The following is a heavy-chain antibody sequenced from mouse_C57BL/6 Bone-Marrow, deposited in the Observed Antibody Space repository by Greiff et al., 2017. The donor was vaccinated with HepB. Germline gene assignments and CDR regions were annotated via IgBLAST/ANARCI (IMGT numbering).Heavy chain of an antibody. D-gene: IGHD2-5*01. J-gene: IGHJ4*01. CDR1: GYTFTSYG. V-gene: IGHV1-81*01. Sequence: LQESGAELARPGASVKLSCKASGYTFTSYGISWVKQRTGQGLEWIGEIYPRSGNTYYNEKFKGKATLTADKSSSTAYMELRSLTSEDSAVYFCAYYSNYGAMDYWGQGTSVTVSS. CDR3: AYYSNYGAMDY. CDR2: IYPRSGNT.